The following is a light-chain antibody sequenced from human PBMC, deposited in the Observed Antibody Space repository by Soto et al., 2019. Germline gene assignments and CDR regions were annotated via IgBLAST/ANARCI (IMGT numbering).Light chain of an antibody. CDR1: SSDVGGYNY. J-gene: IGLJ3*02. CDR3: NSYTTISTLV. Sequence: QSALTQPASVSGSPGQSITISCTGTSSDVGGYNYVSWYRHHPGKAPKLMIYEVTNRPSGVSNRFSGSKSGNTASLTISGLQPEDEADYYCNSYTTISTLVFGGGTKVTVL. V-gene: IGLV2-14*01. CDR2: EVT.